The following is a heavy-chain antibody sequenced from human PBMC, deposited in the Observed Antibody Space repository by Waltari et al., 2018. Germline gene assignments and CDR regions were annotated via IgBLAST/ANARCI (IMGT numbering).Heavy chain of an antibody. D-gene: IGHD3-9*01. Sequence: QVQLQESGPGLVKPSQTLSLTCTVSGGSISSGSYYWSWIRQPAGKGLEWIGRIYTSGSTNYNPSLKSRVTISVDTSKNQFSLKLSSVTAADTAVYYCARGAYYDILTGWGSDAFDIWGQGTMVTVSS. CDR1: GGSISSGSYY. J-gene: IGHJ3*02. CDR3: ARGAYYDILTGWGSDAFDI. CDR2: IYTSGST. V-gene: IGHV4-61*02.